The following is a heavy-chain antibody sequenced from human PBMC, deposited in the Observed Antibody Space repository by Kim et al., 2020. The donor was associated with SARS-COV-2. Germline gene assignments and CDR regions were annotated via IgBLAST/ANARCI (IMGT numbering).Heavy chain of an antibody. CDR1: GFTFSSYG. J-gene: IGHJ4*02. CDR2: ISYDGSNK. Sequence: GGSLRLSCAASGFTFSSYGMHWVRQAPGKGLEWVAVISYDGSNKYYADSVKGRFTISRDNSKNTLYLQMNSLRAEDTAVYYCAKPLKGGSIAVAGSRVEGRGRVPVRGPDYWGQGTLVTVSS. V-gene: IGHV3-30*18. D-gene: IGHD6-19*01. CDR3: AKPLKGGSIAVAGSRVEGRGRVPVRGPDY.